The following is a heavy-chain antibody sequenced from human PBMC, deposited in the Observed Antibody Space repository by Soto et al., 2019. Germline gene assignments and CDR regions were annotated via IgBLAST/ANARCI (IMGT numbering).Heavy chain of an antibody. CDR1: GYTFTGYY. V-gene: IGHV1-2*04. D-gene: IGHD6-13*01. J-gene: IGHJ4*02. CDR2: INPNSGGT. CDR3: ARDIAAADPAY. Sequence: ASVKVSCKTSGYTFTGYYMHWVRQAPGQGLEWMGCINPNSGGTNYAQKFQGWVTMTRDTYISTAYMELRRLRSDDTAVYYCARDIAAADPAYGGQGVPVTVSS.